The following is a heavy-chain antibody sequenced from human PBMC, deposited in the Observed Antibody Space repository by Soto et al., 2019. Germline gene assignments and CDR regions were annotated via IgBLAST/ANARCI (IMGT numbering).Heavy chain of an antibody. V-gene: IGHV4-59*01. CDR2: IYYSGST. Sequence: SETLSVTCTFSDGSISSYYWSWIRQPPGKGLEWIGYIYYSGSTNYNPSLKSRVTISVDTSKNQFSLKLSPVTAADTAVYYCARVRDILTGYYTNPSMDVWGQGTTVTVSS. D-gene: IGHD3-9*01. CDR1: DGSISSYY. CDR3: ARVRDILTGYYTNPSMDV. J-gene: IGHJ6*02.